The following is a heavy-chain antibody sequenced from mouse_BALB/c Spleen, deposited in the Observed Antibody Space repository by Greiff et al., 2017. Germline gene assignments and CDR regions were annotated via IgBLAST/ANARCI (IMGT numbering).Heavy chain of an antibody. Sequence: QVQLQQPGAELVRPGASVKLSCKASGYTFTSYWINWVKQRPGQGLEWIGNIYPSDSYTNYNQKFKDKATLTVDKSSSTAYMQLSSPTSEDSAVYYCTRLDPYFDYWGQGTTLTVSS. CDR1: GYTFTSYW. V-gene: IGHV1-69*02. J-gene: IGHJ2*01. CDR2: IYPSDSYT. CDR3: TRLDPYFDY.